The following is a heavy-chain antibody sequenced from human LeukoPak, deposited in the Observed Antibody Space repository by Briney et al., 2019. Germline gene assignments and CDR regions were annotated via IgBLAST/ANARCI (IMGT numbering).Heavy chain of an antibody. CDR1: GFTVSSKY. J-gene: IGHJ4*02. CDR3: ARGLPYAL. D-gene: IGHD3-9*01. Sequence: GGYLRLYCAASGFTVSSKYMNWVRQAPGKGLEWVSVIYTGGSTYYADSVKGRFTISRDNSKNTLYLQMNSLRAEDTAVYYCARGLPYALWGQGTLVTVSP. V-gene: IGHV3-53*01. CDR2: IYTGGST.